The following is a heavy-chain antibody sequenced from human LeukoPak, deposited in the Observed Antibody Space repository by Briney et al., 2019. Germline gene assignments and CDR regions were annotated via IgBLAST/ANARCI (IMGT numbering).Heavy chain of an antibody. CDR2: IIPIFGTA. D-gene: IGHD4-23*01. Sequence: ASVNVSCKASGGTFSSYAISWVRQAPGQGLEWMGGIIPIFGTANYAQKFQGRVTITTDESTSTAYMELSSLRSEDTAVYYCARMGSTVGPLWGQGTLVTVSS. J-gene: IGHJ4*02. CDR3: ARMGSTVGPL. V-gene: IGHV1-69*05. CDR1: GGTFSSYA.